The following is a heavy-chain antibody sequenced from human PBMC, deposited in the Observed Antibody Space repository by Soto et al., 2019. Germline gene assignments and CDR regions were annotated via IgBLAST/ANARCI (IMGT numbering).Heavy chain of an antibody. CDR1: GGAISNYH. D-gene: IGHD3-10*01. CDR3: AGDYGSGSYRFDF. V-gene: IGHV4-59*01. CDR2: IYYSGST. Sequence: LSLTCSVSGGAISNYHWSWIRQPPGKGLEWIGYIYYSGSTFYNPSLESRVTIAVDTSKNQFSLKLRSVTTADTAVYYCAGDYGSGSYRFDFWGQGTLVTVSS. J-gene: IGHJ4*02.